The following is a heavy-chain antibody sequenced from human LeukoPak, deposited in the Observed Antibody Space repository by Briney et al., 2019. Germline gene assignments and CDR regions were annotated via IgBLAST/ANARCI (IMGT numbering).Heavy chain of an antibody. J-gene: IGHJ6*03. CDR1: GGSISSYY. Sequence: PSETLSLTCTVSGGSISSYYWSWIRQPPGKGLEWIGYIYYSGSTNYNPSLKSRVTISVDTSKNQFSLKLSSVTAADTAVYYCARVDCSSTSCYHYMDVWGKGTTATVSS. D-gene: IGHD2-2*01. V-gene: IGHV4-59*08. CDR3: ARVDCSSTSCYHYMDV. CDR2: IYYSGST.